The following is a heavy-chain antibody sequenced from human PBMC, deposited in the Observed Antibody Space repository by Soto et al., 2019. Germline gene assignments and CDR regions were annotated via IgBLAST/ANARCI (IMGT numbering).Heavy chain of an antibody. V-gene: IGHV4-39*01. CDR2: IYYSGST. CDR3: ARQKYYYDSSGYYPYYYYYGMDV. Sequence: PXGTLSLTFTVSGGSISSSSYYWGWIRQPPGKGLEWIGSIYYSGSTYYNPSLKSRVTISVDTSKNQFSLKLSSVTAADTAVYYCARQKYYYDSSGYYPYYYYYGMDVWGQGTTVTVSS. D-gene: IGHD3-22*01. CDR1: GGSISSSSYY. J-gene: IGHJ6*02.